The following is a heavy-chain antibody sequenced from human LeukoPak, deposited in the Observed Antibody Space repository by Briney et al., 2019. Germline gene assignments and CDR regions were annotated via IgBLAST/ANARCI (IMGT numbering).Heavy chain of an antibody. CDR3: ARTRGDCSGGSCYFDAFDI. Sequence: GGSLRLSCAASGFTFSSYWMHWVRQAPGQGLVWVSRINSDGSSTTYADSVKGRFTISRDNAKNTLYLQMNSLRAEDTAVCYCARTRGDCSGGSCYFDAFDIWGQGTMATVSS. V-gene: IGHV3-74*01. J-gene: IGHJ3*02. CDR1: GFTFSSYW. D-gene: IGHD2-15*01. CDR2: INSDGSST.